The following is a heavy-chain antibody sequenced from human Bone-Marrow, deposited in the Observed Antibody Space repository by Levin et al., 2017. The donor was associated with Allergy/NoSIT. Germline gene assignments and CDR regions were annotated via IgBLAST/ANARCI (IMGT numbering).Heavy chain of an antibody. CDR1: GFTFSRYS. J-gene: IGHJ6*02. D-gene: IGHD3-3*01. CDR3: ARTPWLGITVFGVGITEEEDRVDV. V-gene: IGHV3-21*01. Sequence: GGSLRLSCAASGFTFSRYSVHWVRQAPGKGLEWVSSISSTSTYIYYADSVKGRFTISRDNAKNSLYLQMNSLRAEDTAVYYCARTPWLGITVFGVGITEEEDRVDVWGQGTTVIVSS. CDR2: ISSTSTYI.